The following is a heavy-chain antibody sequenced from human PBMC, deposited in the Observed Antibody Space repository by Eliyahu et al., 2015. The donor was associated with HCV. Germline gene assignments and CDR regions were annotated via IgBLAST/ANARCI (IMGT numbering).Heavy chain of an antibody. CDR2: IFYSGDI. D-gene: IGHD6-13*01. CDR1: GGSISSTTYY. CDR3: ARQRLAAVDPKLNWLDP. Sequence: QLQLQESGPGLVKPSETLSLTCTVSGGSISSTTYYWGWIRQPPGKGLEWIGSIFYSGDISYNPSLKGRVTMSVDTSSNQFSLRVSSVTAADTAVYYCARQRLAAVDPKLNWLDPWGQGILVTVSS. V-gene: IGHV4-39*01. J-gene: IGHJ5*02.